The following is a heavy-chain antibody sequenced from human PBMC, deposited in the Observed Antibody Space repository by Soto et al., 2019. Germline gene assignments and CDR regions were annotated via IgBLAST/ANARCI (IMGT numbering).Heavy chain of an antibody. Sequence: QVQLVQSGAEEKKPGASVKVSCKASGYTFTSYAMHWVRQAPGQRLEWMGWINASNGNTKYSQKFQGRVTITRDTSASTAYMELSSLRSEDTAVYYCASSYCISTSCPPYYGMDVWGQGTTVTVSS. J-gene: IGHJ6*02. D-gene: IGHD2-2*01. V-gene: IGHV1-3*05. CDR3: ASSYCISTSCPPYYGMDV. CDR2: INASNGNT. CDR1: GYTFTSYA.